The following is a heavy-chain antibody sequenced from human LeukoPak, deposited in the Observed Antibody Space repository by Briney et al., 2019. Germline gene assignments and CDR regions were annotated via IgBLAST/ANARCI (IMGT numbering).Heavy chain of an antibody. V-gene: IGHV3-21*01. CDR2: ISSSSSYI. CDR1: GFTFSSYS. Sequence: RSGGSLRLSCAASGFTFSSYSMNWVRQAPGKGLEWVSPISSSSSYIYYADSVKGRLTISRDNAKTSLYLQMNSLRAEDTAVYYCASRSGYSSDDGMDVWGKGTTITVSS. CDR3: ASRSGYSSDDGMDV. D-gene: IGHD6-19*01. J-gene: IGHJ6*04.